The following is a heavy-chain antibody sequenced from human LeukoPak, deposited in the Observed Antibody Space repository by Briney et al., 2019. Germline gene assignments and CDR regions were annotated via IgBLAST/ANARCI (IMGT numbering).Heavy chain of an antibody. J-gene: IGHJ4*02. CDR1: GGSISVTPYY. D-gene: IGHD3-3*01. Sequence: SETLSLTCAISGGSISVTPYYWGGIRQPPGRGLEWIVNIYYTGSTYYNPSLKSRLTISVDTSKTQFSLKLTSVTAADTAVYYCARASTIFGHFAYWGRGTLVTVSS. CDR3: ARASTIFGHFAY. CDR2: IYYTGST. V-gene: IGHV4-39*07.